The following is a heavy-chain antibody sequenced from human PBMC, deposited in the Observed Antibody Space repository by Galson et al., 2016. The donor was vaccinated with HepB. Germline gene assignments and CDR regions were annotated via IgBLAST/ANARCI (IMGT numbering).Heavy chain of an antibody. V-gene: IGHV1-18*01. CDR3: ARGPPMNTLGGTIVKELDY. Sequence: SVKVSCKASGYTLTSYGISWVRQAPGQGLEWMGWISVYNGNTNYAQKFQGRVTMTTDTSTSTAYMELRSPRSDDTAAYYCARGPPMNTLGGTIVKELDYWGQGTPVIVSS. CDR1: GYTLTSYG. D-gene: IGHD3-16*02. CDR2: ISVYNGNT. J-gene: IGHJ4*02.